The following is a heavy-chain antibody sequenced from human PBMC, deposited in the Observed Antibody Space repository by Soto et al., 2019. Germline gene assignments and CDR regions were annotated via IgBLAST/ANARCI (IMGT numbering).Heavy chain of an antibody. J-gene: IGHJ6*02. CDR2: ISAYNGNT. CDR1: GYTFTSYG. D-gene: IGHD6-25*01. Sequence: ASVKVSCKASGYTFTSYGISWVRQAPGQGLEWMGWISAYNGNTNYAQKLQGRVTMTTDTSTSTAYMELSSLRSEDTAVYYCARGSARLLYGMDVWGQGTTVTVSS. V-gene: IGHV1-18*04. CDR3: ARGSARLLYGMDV.